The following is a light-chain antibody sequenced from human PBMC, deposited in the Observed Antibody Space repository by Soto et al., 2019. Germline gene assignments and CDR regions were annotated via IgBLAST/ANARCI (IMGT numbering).Light chain of an antibody. V-gene: IGKV1-39*01. CDR2: AAS. Sequence: DIQMTQSPSSLSASVGDRVTITCRASQSIRNYLNWYQQKPGKAPKLLIYAASSLQSGVPSRVSGSGSGTYFTLTTSSLQPEDFTTYYCQHSYSAPCTFGQGTKVEIK. CDR1: QSIRNY. J-gene: IGKJ1*01. CDR3: QHSYSAPCT.